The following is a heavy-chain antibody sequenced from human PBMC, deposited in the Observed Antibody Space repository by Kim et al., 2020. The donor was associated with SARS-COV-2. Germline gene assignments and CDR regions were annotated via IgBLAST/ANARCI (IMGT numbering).Heavy chain of an antibody. Sequence: ASVKVSCKAPGYTFTNYHINWVRQATGQGLEWMGWMDPVSGNTGYAQKVQDRVTMTRDTSISTAYMELSSLRYEDTAVYFCVGTIGWRLQDCIFDLWGRGTLITVSS. CDR2: MDPVSGNT. V-gene: IGHV1-8*01. CDR3: VGTIGWRLQDCIFDL. CDR1: GYTFTNYH. D-gene: IGHD2-21*01. J-gene: IGHJ2*01.